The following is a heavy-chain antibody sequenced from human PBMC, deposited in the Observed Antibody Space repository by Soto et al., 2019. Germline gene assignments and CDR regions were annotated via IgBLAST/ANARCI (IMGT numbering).Heavy chain of an antibody. V-gene: IGHV3-11*01. D-gene: IGHD2-2*01. Sequence: GGSLRLSCAASGFTFSDYYMSWIRQAPGKGLEWVSYISSSGSTIYYADSVKGRFTISRDNAKNSLYLQMNSLRAEDTAVYYCASPLPAATGYYYYYMDVWGKGTTVTVSS. J-gene: IGHJ6*03. CDR2: ISSSGSTI. CDR3: ASPLPAATGYYYYYMDV. CDR1: GFTFSDYY.